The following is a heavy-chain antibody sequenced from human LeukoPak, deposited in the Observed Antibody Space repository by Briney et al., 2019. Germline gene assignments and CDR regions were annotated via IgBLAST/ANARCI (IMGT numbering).Heavy chain of an antibody. V-gene: IGHV3-30-3*01. CDR2: ISYDGSNK. CDR1: GFTFSSYA. Sequence: SGGSLRLSCAASGFTFSSYAMHWVRQAPGKGLEWVAVISYDGSNKYYADSVKGRFTISRDNSKNTLYLQMNSLRAEDTAVYYCAKDGEQWSYYFDYWGQGTLVTVSS. D-gene: IGHD5-18*01. J-gene: IGHJ4*02. CDR3: AKDGEQWSYYFDY.